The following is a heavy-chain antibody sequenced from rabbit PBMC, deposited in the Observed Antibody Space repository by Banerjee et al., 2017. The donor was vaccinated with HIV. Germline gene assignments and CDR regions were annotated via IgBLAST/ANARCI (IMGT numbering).Heavy chain of an antibody. D-gene: IGHD1-1*01. V-gene: IGHV1S40*01. CDR1: GFSFSSSYY. CDR3: ARGLYVSTSGDYGPLFNL. J-gene: IGHJ4*01. CDR2: IYDGSSGST. Sequence: QSLEESGGDLVKPGASLTLTCTASGFSFSSSYYVCWVRQAPGKGLEWIACIYDGSSGSTYYASWAKGRFTISKTSSTTVTLQMTSLTAADTATYFCARGLYVSTSGDYGPLFNLWGPGTLVTVS.